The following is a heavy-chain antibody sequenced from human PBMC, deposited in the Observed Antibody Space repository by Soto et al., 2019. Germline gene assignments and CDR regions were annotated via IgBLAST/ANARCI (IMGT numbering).Heavy chain of an antibody. CDR3: AAKFRYSGSYDY. D-gene: IGHD1-26*01. V-gene: IGHV4-39*01. CDR1: GDSITSSSHY. CDR2: IYYDGNT. J-gene: IGHJ4*02. Sequence: KPSETLSLTCTVSGDSITSSSHYWGWIRQPPGKGLECIANIYYDGNTYYNPSLKSRVAISLDMSKNQFSLRLNSVTAADTAVYYCAAKFRYSGSYDYWGQGTLVTVSS.